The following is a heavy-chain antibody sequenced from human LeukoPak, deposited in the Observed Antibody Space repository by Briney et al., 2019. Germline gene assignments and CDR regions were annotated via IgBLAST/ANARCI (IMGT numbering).Heavy chain of an antibody. CDR2: IHQSGST. D-gene: IGHD2-15*01. Sequence: PSETLSLTCTVSGYSISSGYYWGWIRQPPGKGLEWIGNIHQSGSTYYNPSVKSRVSISMDTSKNQFSLKLSSVTAADTAVYYCARGRLPRTFDYWGQGTLVTVSS. V-gene: IGHV4-38-2*02. CDR3: ARGRLPRTFDY. J-gene: IGHJ4*02. CDR1: GYSISSGYY.